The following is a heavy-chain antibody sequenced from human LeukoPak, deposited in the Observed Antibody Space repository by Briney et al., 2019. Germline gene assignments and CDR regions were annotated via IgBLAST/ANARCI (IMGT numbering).Heavy chain of an antibody. J-gene: IGHJ5*02. Sequence: GGSLRLSCAASGFSVSTYEMNWVRQAPGKGLECVSYISSSGTTISYADSVEGRFTISRDNAKNSLYLEMNSLRVEDTAVYYCAGGRSEFFCSGTYLNRWGQGTLGNGSS. CDR3: AGGRSEFFCSGTYLNR. CDR1: GFSVSTYE. V-gene: IGHV3-48*03. D-gene: IGHD3-10*02. CDR2: ISSSGTTI.